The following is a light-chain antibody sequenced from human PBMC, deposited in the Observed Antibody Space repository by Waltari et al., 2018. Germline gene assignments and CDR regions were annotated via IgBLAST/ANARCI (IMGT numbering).Light chain of an antibody. CDR1: SSDVGGYNY. CDR3: SSYAGSNTWV. V-gene: IGLV2-8*01. Sequence: QSALTQPPSASGSPGQSVTISCTGTSSDVGGYNYVAWYQQHPGKAPNPMIYAVSKRPSRVPDRFSGSKSGNTASLTVSGLQAEDEADYYCSSYAGSNTWVFGGGTKLPVL. CDR2: AVS. J-gene: IGLJ3*02.